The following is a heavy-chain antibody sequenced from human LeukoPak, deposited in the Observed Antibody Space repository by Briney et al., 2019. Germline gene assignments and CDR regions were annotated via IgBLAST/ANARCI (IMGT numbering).Heavy chain of an antibody. J-gene: IGHJ4*02. CDR2: INPNSGGT. Sequence: ASVKVSCKASGYTFTGYYMHWVRQAPGQGLEWMGWINPNSGGTNYAQKFQGRVTMTRDTSISTAYMELSRLRSDDTAVYYCARSDIYSSLTPGRWDYWGQGTLVTVSS. D-gene: IGHD6-13*01. CDR1: GYTFTGYY. CDR3: ARSDIYSSLTPGRWDY. V-gene: IGHV1-2*02.